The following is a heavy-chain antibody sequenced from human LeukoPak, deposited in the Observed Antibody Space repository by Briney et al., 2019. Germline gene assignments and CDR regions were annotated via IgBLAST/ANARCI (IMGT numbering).Heavy chain of an antibody. D-gene: IGHD3-22*01. V-gene: IGHV3-53*01. CDR1: GFTFSSNY. CDR3: ARDRRYYDSSGYYFHWYFDL. CDR2: IYSGVST. Sequence: GRSLRLSCAASGFTFSSNYMSWVRQAPGKGLEWVSVIYSGVSTYYADSVKGRFTISRDNSKNTLYLQMNSLRAEDTALYYCARDRRYYDSSGYYFHWYFDLWGRGTLVTVSS. J-gene: IGHJ2*01.